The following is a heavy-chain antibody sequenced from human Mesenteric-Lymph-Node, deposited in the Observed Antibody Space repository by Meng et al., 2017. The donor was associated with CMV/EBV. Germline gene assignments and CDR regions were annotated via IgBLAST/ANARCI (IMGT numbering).Heavy chain of an antibody. D-gene: IGHD2-2*02. CDR2: ISGSGGST. CDR3: AKAGGYCSTTSCYMAY. V-gene: IGHV3-23*01. Sequence: GESLKISCAASGFTFSTYAMSWVRQAPGKGLEWVSAISGSGGSTYYADSVKGRFTISRDNSKNTLYLQMNSLRAEDTAVYYCAKAGGYCSTTSCYMAYWGQGTLVTVSS. J-gene: IGHJ4*02. CDR1: GFTFSTYA.